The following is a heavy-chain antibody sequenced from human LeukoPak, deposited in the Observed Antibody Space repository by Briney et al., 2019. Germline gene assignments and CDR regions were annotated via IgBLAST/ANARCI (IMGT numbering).Heavy chain of an antibody. J-gene: IGHJ3*02. D-gene: IGHD3-22*01. CDR1: WYSFSNYW. CDR3: ARLLGLKVVKPDDEAFDI. Sequence: GGALKISCKGFWYSFSNYWIGWGGQIAGGGPGLVGDIFPCDSNSRYDPSFQGQVTISVDKSISTAYLQWSSLKASDSAIYYCARLLGLKVVKPDDEAFDIWGQGTMVTVSS. V-gene: IGHV5-51*01. CDR2: IFPCDSNS.